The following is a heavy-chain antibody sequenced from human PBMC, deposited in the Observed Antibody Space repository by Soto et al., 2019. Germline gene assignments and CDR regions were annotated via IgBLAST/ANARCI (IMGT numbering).Heavy chain of an antibody. CDR1: GFTFSVYS. CDR3: ARSVEGHFDY. J-gene: IGHJ4*02. Sequence: EVQLVESGGDLVQRGGSLRLSCVASGFTFSVYSMNWVRQAPGKGLEWFSYITSDTKTIKYADSVKGRFTISRDNGKNSVYLQRNSLRDEYTAVYYCARSVEGHFDYWGQGTVVTVSS. V-gene: IGHV3-48*02. CDR2: ITSDTKTI. D-gene: IGHD6-19*01.